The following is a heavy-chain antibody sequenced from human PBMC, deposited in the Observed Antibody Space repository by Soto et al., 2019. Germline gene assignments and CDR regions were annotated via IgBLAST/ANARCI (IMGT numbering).Heavy chain of an antibody. D-gene: IGHD3-10*01. CDR3: ARGRADSAGSSFGRRMDV. Sequence: QVQLQGSGPGLVKPSETLPLLGLVSGEAVGSGESYWNWVRQAPGKGLEWIGHISVTGAMKNSASPNCRVAISVDPSQNQVTMTLASATAAASATYFCARGRADSAGSSFGRRMDVWGQGTTVTVAS. CDR2: ISVTGAM. J-gene: IGHJ6*01. V-gene: IGHV4-61*08. CDR1: GEAVGSGESY.